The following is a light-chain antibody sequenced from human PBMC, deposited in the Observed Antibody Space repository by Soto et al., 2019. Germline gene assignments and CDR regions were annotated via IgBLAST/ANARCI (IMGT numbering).Light chain of an antibody. CDR3: QQYNSYSYT. V-gene: IGKV1-5*03. J-gene: IGKJ2*01. Sequence: DIQMTQSPSTLSASVGDRVTITCRASQSISSWLAWYQQKPGKAPKLLIYKASSLESGVPSRLSGSGSGTEFTLTISSLKPDDFATYYCQQYNSYSYTFGQGTKLEIK. CDR1: QSISSW. CDR2: KAS.